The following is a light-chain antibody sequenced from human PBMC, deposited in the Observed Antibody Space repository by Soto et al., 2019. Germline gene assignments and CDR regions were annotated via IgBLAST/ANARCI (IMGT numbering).Light chain of an antibody. J-gene: IGLJ2*01. CDR1: NIGSKS. CDR2: RDT. CDR3: HAWDSNTVV. Sequence: SYELTQPLSVSVALGQTARITCGGHNIGSKSVHWYQQRPGQAPVLIIYRDTNRPSGIPERFSGSNSGNTATLTLSRAQVGDEADYFCHAWDSNTVVFGEGTKVTVL. V-gene: IGLV3-9*01.